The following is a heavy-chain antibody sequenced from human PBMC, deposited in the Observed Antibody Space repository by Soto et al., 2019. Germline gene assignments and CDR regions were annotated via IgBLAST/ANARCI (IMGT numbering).Heavy chain of an antibody. CDR3: AREGGGYCSGGSCQVDY. J-gene: IGHJ4*02. V-gene: IGHV4-39*02. CDR2: IYYRGNT. CDR1: GGSISSSSYY. Sequence: QLQLQESGPGLVKPSETLSLTCTVSGGSISSSSYYWGWIRQPPGKGLEWIGSIYYRGNTYYNPSLESRVTMSVDTSKNQFSLKRSSVTAADTAVYYCAREGGGYCSGGSCQVDYWGQGTLVTVSS. D-gene: IGHD2-15*01.